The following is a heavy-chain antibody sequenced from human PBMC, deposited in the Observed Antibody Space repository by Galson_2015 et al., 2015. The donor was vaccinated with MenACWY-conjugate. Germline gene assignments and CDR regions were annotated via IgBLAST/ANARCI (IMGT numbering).Heavy chain of an antibody. D-gene: IGHD2-21*02. CDR2: INSRSGNL. CDR1: GFTFTEFG. CDR3: TRDPEGDLDFDY. Sequence: SLRLSCAASGFTFTEFGMTWVRQAPGKGLEWVSHINSRSGNLLYADSVKGRFTISRDNAKNSVYLQMNNLRDEDTAAYFCTRDPEGDLDFDYWGQGTLVTVSS. J-gene: IGHJ4*02. V-gene: IGHV3-48*02.